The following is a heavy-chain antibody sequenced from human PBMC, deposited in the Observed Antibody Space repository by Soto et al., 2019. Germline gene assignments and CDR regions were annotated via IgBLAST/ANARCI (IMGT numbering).Heavy chain of an antibody. V-gene: IGHV1-18*01. J-gene: IGHJ5*02. CDR1: DDTFGSFG. Sequence: GASVKVSCKTSDDTFGSFGVSWVRQAPGQGLEWMGWMRPNDGNTKYAQKFQGRVTMTTDTSASTAYMELRSLRSDDTAVYYCARDWTYYYDTSGAWFDPWG. CDR3: ARDWTYYYDTSGAWFDP. CDR2: MRPNDGNT. D-gene: IGHD3-22*01.